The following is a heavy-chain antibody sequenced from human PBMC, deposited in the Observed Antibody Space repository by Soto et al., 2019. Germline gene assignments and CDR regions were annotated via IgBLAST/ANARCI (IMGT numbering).Heavy chain of an antibody. J-gene: IGHJ4*02. CDR3: TTEKGY. V-gene: IGHV3-15*07. CDR1: GFTFTNAW. CDR2: IRSKTDGGTP. Sequence: EVQLVESGGGLVKPGESLRLSCAPSGFTFTNAWMNCVRQAPGKGLEWVGRIRSKTDGGTPDYAAPVKGRFTISRDDSKNTLYVQMNSLKTEDTAIYYCTTEKGYWGQGTLVTVSS.